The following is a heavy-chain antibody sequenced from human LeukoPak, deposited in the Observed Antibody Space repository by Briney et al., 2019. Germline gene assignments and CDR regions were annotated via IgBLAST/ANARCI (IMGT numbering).Heavy chain of an antibody. CDR2: IYYSGST. D-gene: IGHD3-22*01. V-gene: IGHV4-39*01. CDR1: GGSISSSSYY. CDR3: ARHGSSGYYYVFAFDI. Sequence: SETLSLTCTVSGGSISSSSYYWGWIRQPPGKGLEWIGSIYYSGSTYYNPSLKSRVTISVDTSKNQFSLRLSSVTAADTAVCYCARHGSSGYYYVFAFDIWGQGTMVTVSS. J-gene: IGHJ3*02.